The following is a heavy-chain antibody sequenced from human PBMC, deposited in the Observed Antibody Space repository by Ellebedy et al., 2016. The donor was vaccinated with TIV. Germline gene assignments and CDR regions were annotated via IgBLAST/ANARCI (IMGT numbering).Heavy chain of an antibody. CDR2: ISYDGRNE. CDR1: GFTFSNYG. CDR3: TRGVVVTTSYSQY. V-gene: IGHV3-30*03. D-gene: IGHD2-21*02. Sequence: GGSLRLSCAASGFTFSNYGIHWVRQAPGKGLEWVAVISYDGRNEYYADSVRGRFTISRDNSNNTLYLHMNSLRAEDTALYYCTRGVVVTTSYSQYWGQGTLVTVSS. J-gene: IGHJ1*01.